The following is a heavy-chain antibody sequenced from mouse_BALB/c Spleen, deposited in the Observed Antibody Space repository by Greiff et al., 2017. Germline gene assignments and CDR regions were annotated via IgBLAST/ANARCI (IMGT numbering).Heavy chain of an antibody. Sequence: QVQLQQSGPELVKPGASLKISCKATGYTFSSYWIEWVQQRPGHGLEWIGEILPGSGSTNYKEKFKGKATFTADTSSNTVYMQLSSLTSEDSAVYYCASAVVDAMDYWGQGTSVTVSS. CDR2: ILPGSGST. D-gene: IGHD1-1*01. J-gene: IGHJ4*01. CDR3: ASAVVDAMDY. CDR1: GYTFSSYW. V-gene: IGHV1-9*01.